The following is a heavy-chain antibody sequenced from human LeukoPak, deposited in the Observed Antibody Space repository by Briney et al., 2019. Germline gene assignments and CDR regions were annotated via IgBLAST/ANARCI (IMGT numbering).Heavy chain of an antibody. Sequence: SETLSLTCTVSGGSISSYYWSWIRQPPGKGLEWIGYIYYSGSTNYNPSLKSRVTISVDTSKNQFSLKLSSVTAADTAVYYCARDGDIVATGGFDYWGQGTLVTVSS. CDR3: ARDGDIVATGGFDY. D-gene: IGHD5-12*01. J-gene: IGHJ4*02. CDR2: IYYSGST. V-gene: IGHV4-59*01. CDR1: GGSISSYY.